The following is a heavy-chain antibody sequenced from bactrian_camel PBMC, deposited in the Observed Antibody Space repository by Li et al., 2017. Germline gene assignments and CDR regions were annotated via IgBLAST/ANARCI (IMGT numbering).Heavy chain of an antibody. CDR3: AADFGQCSDSDYDVWDFDFAF. CDR1: DYSSDSVC. Sequence: HVQLVESGGGSVEAGGSLRLSCLASDYSSDSVCMGWFRQVPGKEREAVATIDNDGNANYAEFVKGRFTLSLDNAKNILYLQMNSLEPEDTAMYYCAADFGQCSDSDYDVWDFDFAFWGPGTQVTVS. V-gene: IGHV3S55*01. D-gene: IGHD4*01. J-gene: IGHJ6*01. CDR2: IDNDGNA.